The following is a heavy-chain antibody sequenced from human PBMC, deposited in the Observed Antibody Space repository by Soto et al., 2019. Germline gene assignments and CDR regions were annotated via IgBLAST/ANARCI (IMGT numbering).Heavy chain of an antibody. D-gene: IGHD2-2*01. J-gene: IGHJ4*02. CDR1: GGSISSSSYY. CDR3: ARRDCSSTSCYEGI. V-gene: IGHV4-39*01. Sequence: QLQLQESGPGLVKPSETLSLTCTVSGGSISSSSYYWGWIRQPPGKGLEWIGSIYYSGSTYYNPSLKSRVTISVDTSKNQFSLKLSSVTAADTAVYYCARRDCSSTSCYEGIWGQGTLVTVSS. CDR2: IYYSGST.